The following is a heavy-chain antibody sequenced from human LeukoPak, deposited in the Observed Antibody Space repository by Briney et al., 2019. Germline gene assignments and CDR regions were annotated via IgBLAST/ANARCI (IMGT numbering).Heavy chain of an antibody. J-gene: IGHJ4*02. Sequence: GGSLRLSCAASGFTFSSYAMSWVRQAPGKGLEWVSVISGSGGSTYYADSVKGRFTISRDNSKNTLYLQMNSLRAEDTAVYYCARDRMVRGVIGFYFDYWGQGTLVTVSS. D-gene: IGHD3-10*01. CDR3: ARDRMVRGVIGFYFDY. CDR1: GFTFSSYA. V-gene: IGHV3-23*01. CDR2: ISGSGGST.